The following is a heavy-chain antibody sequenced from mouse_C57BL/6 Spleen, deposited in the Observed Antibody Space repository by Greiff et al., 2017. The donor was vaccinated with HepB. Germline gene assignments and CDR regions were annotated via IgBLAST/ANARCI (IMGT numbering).Heavy chain of an antibody. CDR1: GYSITSGYY. J-gene: IGHJ1*03. V-gene: IGHV3-6*01. CDR2: ISYDGSN. CDR3: ARSIYYYGSSYVGYFDV. D-gene: IGHD1-1*01. Sequence: EVQLQESGPGLVKPSQSLSLTCSVTGYSITSGYYWNWIRQFPGNKLEWMGYISYDGSNNYNPSLKNRISIPRDTSKNQFFLKLNSVTTEDTATYYCARSIYYYGSSYVGYFDVWGTGTTVTVSS.